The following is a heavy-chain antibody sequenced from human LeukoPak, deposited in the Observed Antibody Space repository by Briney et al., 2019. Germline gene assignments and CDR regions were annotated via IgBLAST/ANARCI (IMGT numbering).Heavy chain of an antibody. CDR3: ARGLGLRWQYFDY. V-gene: IGHV4-34*01. J-gene: IGHJ4*02. CDR2: INHSGST. Sequence: SETLSLTCAVYGGSFSGYYWSWIRQPPGKGLEWIGEINHSGSTKYNPSLKSRVTISVDTSKNQLSLKLSSVTAADTAVFYCARGLGLRWQYFDYWGQGTLVTVSS. CDR1: GGSFSGYY. D-gene: IGHD4-23*01.